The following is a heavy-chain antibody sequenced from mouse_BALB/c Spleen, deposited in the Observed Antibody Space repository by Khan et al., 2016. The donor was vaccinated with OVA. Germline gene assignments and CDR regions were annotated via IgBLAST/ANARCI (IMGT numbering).Heavy chain of an antibody. V-gene: IGHV3-2*02. CDR2: ISYSGNT. CDR1: GYSITSEYT. J-gene: IGHJ3*01. D-gene: IGHD2-2*01. CDR3: ARNDYYGYDPFPY. Sequence: EVQLVESGPGLVKPSQSLSLTCTVTGYSITSEYTWNWIRQFPGNKLEWMGFISYSGNTRYNPSLKSRISITRDTSKNQFFLQLNSVTSEDTATXYCARNDYYGYDPFPYWGQGTLVTVSA.